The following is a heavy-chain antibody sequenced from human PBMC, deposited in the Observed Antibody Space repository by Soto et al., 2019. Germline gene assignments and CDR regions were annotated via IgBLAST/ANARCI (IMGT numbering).Heavy chain of an antibody. CDR2: INPNTDNT. CDR3: ARAYSGTLYYFDY. V-gene: IGHV1-46*01. D-gene: IGHD1-26*01. Sequence: GASVKVSCKASGYTFTSYDINWVRQAPGQGLEWMAVINPNTDNTNYAQKFRGRATATRDTSTSTVYMELSSLRSEDTAVYYCARAYSGTLYYFDYWGQGTPVTVSS. J-gene: IGHJ4*02. CDR1: GYTFTSYD.